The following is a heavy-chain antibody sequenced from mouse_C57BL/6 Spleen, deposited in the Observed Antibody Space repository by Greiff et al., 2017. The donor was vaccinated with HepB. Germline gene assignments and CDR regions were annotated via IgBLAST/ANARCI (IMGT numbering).Heavy chain of an antibody. CDR2: IWSGGST. D-gene: IGHD1-1*01. CDR1: GFSLTSYG. J-gene: IGHJ4*01. V-gene: IGHV2-2*01. Sequence: VKLVESGPGLVQPSQSLSITCTVSGFSLTSYGVHWVRQSPGKGLEWLGVIWSGGSTDYNAAFISRLSISKDNSKSQVFFKMNSLQADDTAIYYCARNRGNYYGSSGMDYWGQGTSVTVSS. CDR3: ARNRGNYYGSSGMDY.